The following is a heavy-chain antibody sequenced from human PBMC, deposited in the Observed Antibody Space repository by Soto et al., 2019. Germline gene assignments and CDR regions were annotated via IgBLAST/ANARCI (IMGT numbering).Heavy chain of an antibody. D-gene: IGHD3-10*01. V-gene: IGHV4-59*08. Sequence: SEPLSLTCTVSGDSISAYYWTWIRQPPGKGLEWIGYIYRTGNTKCNPSLKSRVTISVDTSKNQFSLEMNPVNAADTAVYLCARQQQFGELTALDVWGQGTTVTVSS. J-gene: IGHJ6*02. CDR3: ARQQQFGELTALDV. CDR2: IYRTGNT. CDR1: GDSISAYY.